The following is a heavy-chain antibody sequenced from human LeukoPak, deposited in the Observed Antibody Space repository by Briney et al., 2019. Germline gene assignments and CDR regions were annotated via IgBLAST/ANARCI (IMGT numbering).Heavy chain of an antibody. Sequence: ASVKVSCKVSGYTLTELSMHWVRQAPGKGLEWMGGFDPEDGETIYAQKFQGRVTMTEDTSTDTAYMELSSLRSEDAAVYYCATGGRLWFGELSEGWGQGTLVTVSS. CDR3: ATGGRLWFGELSEG. CDR2: FDPEDGET. V-gene: IGHV1-24*01. J-gene: IGHJ4*02. CDR1: GYTLTELS. D-gene: IGHD3-10*01.